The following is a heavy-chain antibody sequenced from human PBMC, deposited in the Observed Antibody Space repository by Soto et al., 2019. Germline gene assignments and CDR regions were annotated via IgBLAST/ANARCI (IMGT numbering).Heavy chain of an antibody. CDR1: GYTFTSYD. D-gene: IGHD3-16*02. V-gene: IGHV1-8*01. CDR3: ARVGYDFFWGSYRYEYYFYY. CDR2: MNPNSGNT. J-gene: IGHJ4*02. Sequence: ASVKVSCKASGYTFTSYDINWVRQATGQGLEWMGWMNPNSGNTGYAQKFQGRVTMTRNTSMSTAYMELSSLRSEDTAVYYCARVGYDFFWGSYRYEYYFYYWGQGSLVTVSS.